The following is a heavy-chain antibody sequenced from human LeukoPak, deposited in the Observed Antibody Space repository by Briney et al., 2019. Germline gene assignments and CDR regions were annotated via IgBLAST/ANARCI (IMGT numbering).Heavy chain of an antibody. J-gene: IGHJ4*02. CDR3: ARDSARRDGYNFDY. D-gene: IGHD5-24*01. CDR1: GFGFSRYW. CDR2: IYRDGSTT. V-gene: IGHV3-74*01. Sequence: PGGSLGLSCAASGFGFSRYWMHWVRQAPGTGLKWVSRIYRDGSTTDYADSVKGRFSISRDNSKNTLYLQMNSLRGEDTAVYYCARDSARRDGYNFDYWGQGTLVTVSS.